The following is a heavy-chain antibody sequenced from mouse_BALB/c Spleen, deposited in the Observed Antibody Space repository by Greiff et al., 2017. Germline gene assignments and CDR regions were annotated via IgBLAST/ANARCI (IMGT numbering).Heavy chain of an antibody. J-gene: IGHJ3*01. Sequence: QVQLQQSGAELMKPGASVKITCKATGYTFSSYWIEWVKQRPGHGLEWIGEILPGSGSTNYNEKFKGKATFTADTSSNTAYMQLSSLTSEDSAVYYCASYGYPAWFAYWGQGTLVTVSA. CDR2: ILPGSGST. CDR3: ASYGYPAWFAY. CDR1: GYTFSSYW. D-gene: IGHD2-2*01. V-gene: IGHV1-9*01.